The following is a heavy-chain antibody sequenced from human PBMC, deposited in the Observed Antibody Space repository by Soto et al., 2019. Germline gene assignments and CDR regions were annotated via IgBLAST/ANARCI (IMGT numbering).Heavy chain of an antibody. D-gene: IGHD6-19*01. V-gene: IGHV3-11*01. CDR2: ISSSGSTI. Sequence: ASGLNFRDYGRLWISKKKGKGLEWVSYISSSGSTIYYADSVKGRFTISRDNAKNSLYLQMNSLRAEDTAVYYCARDRMIAVAGTSDYWGQGTLVTVSS. J-gene: IGHJ4*02. CDR1: GLNFRDYG. CDR3: ARDRMIAVAGTSDY.